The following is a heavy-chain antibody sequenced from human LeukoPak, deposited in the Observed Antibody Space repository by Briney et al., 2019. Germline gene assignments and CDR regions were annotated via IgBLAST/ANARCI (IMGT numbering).Heavy chain of an antibody. CDR2: INSDGSST. V-gene: IGHV3-74*01. Sequence: GGSLRLSCAASGFTFSSYSMNWVRQAPGKGLVWVSRINSDGSSTSYADSVKGRFTISRDNAKSTLYLQMNSLRAEDTAVYYCASAGMVLRDAFDIWGQGTMVTVSS. CDR1: GFTFSSYS. D-gene: IGHD3-10*01. J-gene: IGHJ3*02. CDR3: ASAGMVLRDAFDI.